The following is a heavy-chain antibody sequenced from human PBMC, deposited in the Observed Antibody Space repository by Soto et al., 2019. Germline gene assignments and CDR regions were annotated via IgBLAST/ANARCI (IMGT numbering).Heavy chain of an antibody. CDR2: ISWNSGSI. CDR3: AKDRAFGVVTHFDY. CDR1: GFTFDDYA. D-gene: IGHD3-3*01. Sequence: PGGSLRLSFAASGFTFDDYAMHWVRQAPGKGLEWVSGISWNSGSIGYADSVKGRFTISRDNAKNSLYLQMNSLRAEDTALYYCAKDRAFGVVTHFDYWGQGTLVTVSS. V-gene: IGHV3-9*01. J-gene: IGHJ4*02.